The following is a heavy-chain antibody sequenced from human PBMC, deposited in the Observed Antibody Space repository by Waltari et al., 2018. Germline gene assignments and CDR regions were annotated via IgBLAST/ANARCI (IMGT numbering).Heavy chain of an antibody. D-gene: IGHD3-22*01. CDR3: ARRGYYYDAFDI. CDR2: INHSGST. V-gene: IGHV4-34*01. CDR1: GGSSSRYS. J-gene: IGHJ3*02. Sequence: QVQLQQWGAGLSKPSETLSHTCVVEGGSSSRYSWTCVRQPPGKGLEWIGEINHSGSTNYNPSLKSRVTISVDTSKNQFSLNLSSVTAADTAVYYCARRGYYYDAFDIWGQGTMVTVSS.